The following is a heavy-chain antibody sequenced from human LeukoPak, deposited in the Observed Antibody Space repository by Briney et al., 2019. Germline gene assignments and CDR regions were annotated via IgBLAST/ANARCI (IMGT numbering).Heavy chain of an antibody. Sequence: GGSLRLXCAASGFTCSSYGMDWVRQAPGKGLEWVSYIRYDGSKEYYADSVKGRFTISRDNSKSTLYVQMNSLRAEDTAVYYCARCVNGVCRAFDYWGQGTLVTVSS. CDR1: GFTCSSYG. V-gene: IGHV3-30*02. CDR3: ARCVNGVCRAFDY. CDR2: IRYDGSKE. J-gene: IGHJ4*02. D-gene: IGHD2-8*01.